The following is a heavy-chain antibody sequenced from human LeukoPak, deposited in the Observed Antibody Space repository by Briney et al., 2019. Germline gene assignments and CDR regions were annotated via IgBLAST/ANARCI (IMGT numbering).Heavy chain of an antibody. Sequence: GGSLRLSCAASGFTFSSYAMSWVRQAPGKGLEWVSTDHDGSTYYADSVKGRFTISRDNAKNTLYLQMNSLRVEDTAVYYCARDRRLAAAGFDYWGQGTLVTVSS. J-gene: IGHJ4*02. CDR1: GFTFSSYA. CDR3: ARDRRLAAAGFDY. D-gene: IGHD6-13*01. CDR2: DHDGST. V-gene: IGHV3-23*01.